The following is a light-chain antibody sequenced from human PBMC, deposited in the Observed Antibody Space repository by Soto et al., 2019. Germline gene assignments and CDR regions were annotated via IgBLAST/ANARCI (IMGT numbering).Light chain of an antibody. J-gene: IGKJ5*01. Sequence: DIQLTQSQSFVSASVGERVTITCRTSQDIGRYLAWYQQKPGEAPKLLLSAASTLQSGVPSRFSGSGSGTEFTLTVSYLLPADFATYYCQQLYSYSSFGQGTRLEIK. CDR2: AAS. CDR3: QQLYSYSS. V-gene: IGKV1-9*01. CDR1: QDIGRY.